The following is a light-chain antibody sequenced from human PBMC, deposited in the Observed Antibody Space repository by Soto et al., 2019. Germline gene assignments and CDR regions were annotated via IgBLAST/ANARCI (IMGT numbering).Light chain of an antibody. V-gene: IGLV2-23*02. Sequence: QSALTQPASVSGSPGQSITIPGTGTSSDVGSYNLVSWYQQHPDKAPRLMISEVTKRPSGVSDRFSGSKSGNTASLTISGLQAEDEADYYCCSYAGSSTLVFGGGTQLTVL. J-gene: IGLJ3*02. CDR2: EVT. CDR1: SSDVGSYNL. CDR3: CSYAGSSTLV.